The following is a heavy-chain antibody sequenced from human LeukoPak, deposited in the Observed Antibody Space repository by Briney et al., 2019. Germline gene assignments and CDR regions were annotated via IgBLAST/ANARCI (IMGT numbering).Heavy chain of an antibody. CDR2: ISSSSSYI. V-gene: IGHV3-21*01. Sequence: GGSLRLSCAASGFTFSSYSMNWVRQAPGKGLEWVSSISSSSSYIYYADSVKGRFTISRDNAKNSLYLQMNSLRAEDTAVYYCARGLLWFGELWDCWGQGTLVTVSS. D-gene: IGHD3-10*01. J-gene: IGHJ4*02. CDR1: GFTFSSYS. CDR3: ARGLLWFGELWDC.